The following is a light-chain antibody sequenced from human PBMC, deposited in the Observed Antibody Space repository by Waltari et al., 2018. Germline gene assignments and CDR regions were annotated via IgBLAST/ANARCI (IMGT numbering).Light chain of an antibody. J-gene: IGLJ2*01. CDR1: SLRNYY. V-gene: IGLV3-19*01. CDR3: SSRDSSGDRLL. CDR2: DKN. Sequence: SSELTQDPAVSVALGQTVRITCQGDSLRNYYANWYQQKPGQAPLLVMYDKNKRPSWIPDRFSGSFSGTTSSLTITGPRAEDEADYYCSSRDSSGDRLLFGGGTKLTVL.